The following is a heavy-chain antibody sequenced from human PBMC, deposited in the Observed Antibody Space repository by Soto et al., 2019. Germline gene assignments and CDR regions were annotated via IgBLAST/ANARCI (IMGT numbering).Heavy chain of an antibody. V-gene: IGHV3-72*01. CDR2: TRNKANSYTT. D-gene: IGHD3-9*01. CDR3: ARGGGYDILTGYYYYGMDV. Sequence: PGGSLRLSCAASGFTFSDHYMDWVRQAPGKGLEWVGRTRNKANSYTTEYAASVKGRFTISRDDSKNSLYLQMNSLKTEDTAVYYCARGGGYDILTGYYYYGMDVWGQGTTVTVSS. J-gene: IGHJ6*02. CDR1: GFTFSDHY.